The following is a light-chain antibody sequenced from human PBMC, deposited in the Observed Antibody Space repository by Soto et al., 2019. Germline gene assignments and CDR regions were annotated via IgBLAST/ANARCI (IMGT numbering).Light chain of an antibody. Sequence: DIKMNQSPSTLSASEGDRVTITCRASQSISSWLAWYQQKPGRAPKLLIYKASSLESGVPSRFSGSGSGTEFTLTISSLQPDDFATYYCQQAYSFPITFGQGRRLEIK. CDR2: KAS. CDR3: QQAYSFPIT. J-gene: IGKJ5*01. CDR1: QSISSW. V-gene: IGKV1-5*03.